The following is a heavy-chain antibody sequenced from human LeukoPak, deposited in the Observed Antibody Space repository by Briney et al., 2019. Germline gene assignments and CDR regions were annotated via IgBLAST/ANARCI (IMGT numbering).Heavy chain of an antibody. Sequence: PGGSLRLSCAASGFTFSSFGIHWVRQAPGKGLEWVAVISYDGSNKYYADSVKGRFTISRDNSKNTLYLQMNSLRAEDTAVYYCARDRTYYDYVWGSYRSESYDYWGQGTLVTVSS. CDR2: ISYDGSNK. CDR1: GFTFSSFG. J-gene: IGHJ4*02. CDR3: ARDRTYYDYVWGSYRSESYDY. D-gene: IGHD3-16*02. V-gene: IGHV3-30*03.